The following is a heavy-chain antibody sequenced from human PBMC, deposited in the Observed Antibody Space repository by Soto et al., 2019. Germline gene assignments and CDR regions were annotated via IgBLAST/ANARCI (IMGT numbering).Heavy chain of an antibody. CDR2: TYYRSKWYN. J-gene: IGHJ4*02. CDR1: GDSVSSNSAA. CDR3: ARAIGYSSGWYANYFDD. V-gene: IGHV6-1*01. D-gene: IGHD6-19*01. Sequence: SQTLSLTCAISGDSVSSNSAAWNWIRQSPSRGLEWLGRTYYRSKWYNDYAVSVKSRITINPDTSKNQFSLQLNSVTPEDTAVYYCARAIGYSSGWYANYFDDWGQGTLVTVSS.